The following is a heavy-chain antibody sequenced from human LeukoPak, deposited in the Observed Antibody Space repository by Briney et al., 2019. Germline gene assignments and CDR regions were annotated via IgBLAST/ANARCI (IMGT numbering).Heavy chain of an antibody. V-gene: IGHV1-3*01. J-gene: IGHJ5*02. D-gene: IGHD1-26*01. Sequence: ASVKVSCKASGYTFTSYAMHWVRQAPGQRLEWMGWINAGNGNTKYSQKFQGRVTITRDTSASTAYMELSSLRSEDTAVYYCARARWELGGWVDPWGQGTLVTVSS. CDR1: GYTFTSYA. CDR3: ARARWELGGWVDP. CDR2: INAGNGNT.